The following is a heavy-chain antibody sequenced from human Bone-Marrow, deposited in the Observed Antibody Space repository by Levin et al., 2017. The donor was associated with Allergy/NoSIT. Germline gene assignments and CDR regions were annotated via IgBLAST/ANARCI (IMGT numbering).Heavy chain of an antibody. D-gene: IGHD6-19*01. CDR2: ISTSGGVT. CDR1: GFSFSSYA. Sequence: PGGSLRLSCAASGFSFSSYAMTWVRQAPGKGLEWVSAISTSGGVTYYADSVKGRFTVSRDNSKNTLYLQMNSLRSEDTAVYSCARSAGVLTVAGAEFDSWGPGALVTVSS. CDR3: ARSAGVLTVAGAEFDS. V-gene: IGHV3-23*01. J-gene: IGHJ4*02.